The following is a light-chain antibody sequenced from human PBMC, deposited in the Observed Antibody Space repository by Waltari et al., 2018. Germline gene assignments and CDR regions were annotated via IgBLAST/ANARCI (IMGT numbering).Light chain of an antibody. Sequence: QLVLTQSPSASASLGASVKLTCTLSSGHINNVIAWHQQQPEKGPRYLMKVNSDGGHSKGDEIPDRFSGSSSGGGRYLIMSSVQSEEEADYYCQTGGHDTWVFGGGTKLTVL. V-gene: IGLV4-69*01. J-gene: IGLJ3*02. CDR2: VNSDGGH. CDR3: QTGGHDTWV. CDR1: SGHINNV.